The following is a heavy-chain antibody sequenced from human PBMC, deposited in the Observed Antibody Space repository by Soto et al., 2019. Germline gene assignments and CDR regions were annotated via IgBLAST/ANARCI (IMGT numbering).Heavy chain of an antibody. CDR3: ARGTLEYSSSPDLDY. CDR2: IWYDGSNK. D-gene: IGHD6-6*01. CDR1: GFTFSSYG. V-gene: IGHV3-33*01. Sequence: QVQLVESGGGVVQPGRSLRLSCAASGFTFSSYGMHWVRQAPGKGLEWVAVIWYDGSNKYYADSVKGRFTISRDNSKNTLYLQMNSLRAEDTAVYYCARGTLEYSSSPDLDYWGQGTLVTVSS. J-gene: IGHJ4*02.